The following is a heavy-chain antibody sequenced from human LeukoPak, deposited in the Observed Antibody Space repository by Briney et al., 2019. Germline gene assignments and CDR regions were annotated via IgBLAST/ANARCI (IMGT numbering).Heavy chain of an antibody. CDR1: GFTFSSYD. J-gene: IGHJ4*02. CDR3: ARWGYCGGGNCYIDY. V-gene: IGHV3-21*01. CDR2: ISRSSNYI. D-gene: IGHD2-15*01. Sequence: GGSLRLSCAASGFTFSSYDINWVRQAPGKGLEWVSSISRSSNYIYYADSVKGRFTISRDNAKNSLYLQMNSLRAEDTAVYYCARWGYCGGGNCYIDYWGQGTLVTVSS.